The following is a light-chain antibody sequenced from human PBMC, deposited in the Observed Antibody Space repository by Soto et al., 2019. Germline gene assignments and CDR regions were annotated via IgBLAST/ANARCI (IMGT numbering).Light chain of an antibody. CDR2: EGS. V-gene: IGLV2-23*01. CDR3: CSYAGSSPHV. CDR1: SSDVGSYNL. Sequence: QSALTQPASVSGSPGQSITISCTGTSSDVGSYNLVSWYQQHPGKAPRLIIYEGSKRPSGVSDRFSGSKSGNTASLTISGLQAEDEADYYCCSYAGSSPHVFGTGTKVTVL. J-gene: IGLJ1*01.